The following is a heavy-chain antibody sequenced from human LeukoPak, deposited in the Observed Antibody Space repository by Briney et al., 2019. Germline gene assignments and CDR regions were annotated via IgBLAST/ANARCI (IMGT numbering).Heavy chain of an antibody. CDR3: ARDLPFPPKSWFGTSKQYYTDV. V-gene: IGHV1-18*01. CDR2: ISAYNGNT. J-gene: IGHJ6*03. D-gene: IGHD3-16*01. CDR1: RGTFSSYA. Sequence: ASVKVSCKASRGTFSSYAISWVRQAPGQGLEWMGWISAYNGNTNYAQKLQGRVTMTTDTSTSTAYMELRSLRSDDTAVYYCARDLPFPPKSWFGTSKQYYTDVWGKGTTVTVSS.